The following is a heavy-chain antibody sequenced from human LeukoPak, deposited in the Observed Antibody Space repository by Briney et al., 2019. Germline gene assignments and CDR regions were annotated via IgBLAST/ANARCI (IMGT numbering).Heavy chain of an antibody. CDR1: GGSISSSSYY. J-gene: IGHJ4*02. V-gene: IGHV4-31*03. Sequence: SETLSLTCTVSGGSISSSSYYWGWIRQPPGKGLEWIGYIYYSGSTYYNPSLKSRVTISVDTSKNQFSLKLSSVTAADTAVYYCARAFNSVVAAFDYWGQGTLVTVSS. CDR2: IYYSGST. D-gene: IGHD2-15*01. CDR3: ARAFNSVVAAFDY.